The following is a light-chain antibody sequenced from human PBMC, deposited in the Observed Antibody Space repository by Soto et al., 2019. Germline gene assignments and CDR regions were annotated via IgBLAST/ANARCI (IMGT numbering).Light chain of an antibody. CDR2: AAA. J-gene: IGKJ4*01. CDR3: QQYYSFPLT. Sequence: DIQMTQSPSSLSASVGDRVTITCRASQSITTYLNWYQQTSGEAPKLLIYAAARLQTGVPSRFSGSGSGTDFTLTISCLQSEDFATYYCQQYYSFPLTFGGGTKGDIK. CDR1: QSITTY. V-gene: IGKV1-39*01.